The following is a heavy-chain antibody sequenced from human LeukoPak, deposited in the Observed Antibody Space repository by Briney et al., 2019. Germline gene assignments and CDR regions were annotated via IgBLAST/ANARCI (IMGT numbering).Heavy chain of an antibody. D-gene: IGHD3-22*01. J-gene: IGHJ4*02. Sequence: PGGSLRLSCAASGFPFSTYGMHWVRQAPGKGLKWVAFIRYDGSYQYYADSVKGRFTIFRENSKSTLYLQMNSLRPEDTAVYYCANNYYDSNGYRSFYDYWGQGTLVTVSS. V-gene: IGHV3-30*02. CDR2: IRYDGSYQ. CDR1: GFPFSTYG. CDR3: ANNYYDSNGYRSFYDY.